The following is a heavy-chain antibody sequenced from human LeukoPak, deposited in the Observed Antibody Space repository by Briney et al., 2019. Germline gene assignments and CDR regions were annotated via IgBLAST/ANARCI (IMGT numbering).Heavy chain of an antibody. Sequence: SETLSLTCAVYGGSFSGYYWSWIRQPPGKGLEWIGEINHSGSTNYNPSLKSRVTISVDASKNQFSLKLSSVTAADTAVYYCARVLSRRWLVQRNWFDPWGQGTLVTVSS. CDR1: GGSFSGYY. J-gene: IGHJ5*02. CDR3: ARVLSRRWLVQRNWFDP. V-gene: IGHV4-34*01. D-gene: IGHD6-6*01. CDR2: INHSGST.